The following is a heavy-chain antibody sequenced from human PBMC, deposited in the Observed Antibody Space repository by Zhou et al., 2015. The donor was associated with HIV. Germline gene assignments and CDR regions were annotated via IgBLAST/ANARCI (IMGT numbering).Heavy chain of an antibody. CDR2: INPSGDST. CDR3: ARDQKSSGYYYDYYYGMDV. CDR1: GYTFTGFSGYY. V-gene: IGHV1-46*01. Sequence: QVQLVQSGAEVKKPGASVKVSCKASGYTFTGFSGYYMHWVRQAPGQGLEWMGIINPSGDSTTYAQKFQGRVTMTRDTSTSTAYMELSSLRSEDTAVYYCARDQKSSGYYYDYYYGMDVWGQGTTVTVS. D-gene: IGHD3-22*01. J-gene: IGHJ6*02.